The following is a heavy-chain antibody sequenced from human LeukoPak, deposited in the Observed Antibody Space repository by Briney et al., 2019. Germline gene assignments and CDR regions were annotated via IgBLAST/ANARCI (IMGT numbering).Heavy chain of an antibody. Sequence: SETLSLTCTVSVGSISSYYWSWIRQPPGKGLEWIGYIYDSGSTIHNPSLKSRLTISVDTSKNQFSLKLSSVTEADTAVYYCARGDGTTSLYDIWGKGPMVTVSS. D-gene: IGHD1/OR15-1a*01. J-gene: IGHJ3*02. V-gene: IGHV4-59*01. CDR2: IYDSGST. CDR1: VGSISSYY. CDR3: ARGDGTTSLYDI.